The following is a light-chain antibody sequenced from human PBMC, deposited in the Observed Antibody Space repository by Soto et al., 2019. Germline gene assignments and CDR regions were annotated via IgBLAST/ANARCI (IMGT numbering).Light chain of an antibody. CDR3: YSYAGRATWV. CDR1: SSGVGGYNY. J-gene: IGLJ3*02. V-gene: IGLV2-11*01. Sequence: QSALTQPRSVSGSPGQSVTISCTGTSSGVGGYNYVSWYQHHPGKAPKVMVHEVSNRPSGVPDRFSGSKSGNTASLTISGLQAEDEADYYCYSYAGRATWVFGGGTKLTVL. CDR2: EVS.